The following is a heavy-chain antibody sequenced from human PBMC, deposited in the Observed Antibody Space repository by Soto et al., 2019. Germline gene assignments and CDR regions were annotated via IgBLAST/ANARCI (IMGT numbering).Heavy chain of an antibody. CDR3: AREAGQPHGFDI. CDR1: GFTFSKYG. V-gene: IGHV3-33*01. D-gene: IGHD6-13*01. CDR2: IWYDGSNK. J-gene: IGHJ3*02. Sequence: TGGSLRLSCAASGFTFSKYGMHWVRQAPGKGLEWVAVIWYDGSNKYYADSVKGRFTISRDNYKNTLHLQMNSLRADDTAVYYCAREAGQPHGFDIWGQGTMVTVSS.